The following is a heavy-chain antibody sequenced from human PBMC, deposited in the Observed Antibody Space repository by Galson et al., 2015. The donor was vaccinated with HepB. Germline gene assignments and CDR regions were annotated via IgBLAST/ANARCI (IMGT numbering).Heavy chain of an antibody. CDR2: ISYDGSNK. V-gene: IGHV3-30*18. Sequence: SLRLSCAASGFTFSSYGMHWVRQAPGKGLEWVAVISYDGSNKYYADSVKGRFTISRDNSKNTLYLQMNSLRAEDTAVYYCAKDPSGEGYYFDYWGQGTLVTVSS. D-gene: IGHD1-26*01. CDR3: AKDPSGEGYYFDY. CDR1: GFTFSSYG. J-gene: IGHJ4*02.